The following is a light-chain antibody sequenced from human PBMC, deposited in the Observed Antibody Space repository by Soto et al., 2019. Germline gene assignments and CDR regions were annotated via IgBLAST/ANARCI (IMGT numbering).Light chain of an antibody. CDR3: SSYGGSNTKV. Sequence: QSALTQPPSASGSPGQSVTISCTGTSNDVGDYDYVSWYQQHPGKAPRLIIYAVDKRPSGVPDRFSGSKSGNTASLTVSGLQADDEADYYCSSYGGSNTKVFGSGTTVTVL. CDR1: SNDVGDYDY. CDR2: AVD. V-gene: IGLV2-8*01. J-gene: IGLJ1*01.